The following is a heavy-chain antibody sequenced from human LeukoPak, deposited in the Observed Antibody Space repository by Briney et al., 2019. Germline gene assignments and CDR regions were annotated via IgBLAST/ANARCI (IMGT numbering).Heavy chain of an antibody. CDR2: ISGSGGST. V-gene: IGHV3-23*01. CDR1: GFTFSSYA. Sequence: GGSLRLSCAASGFTFSSYAMSWVRQAPGKGLEWVSAISGSGGSTYYADSVKGRFTISRDNSKNTLYPQMNSLRAEDTAVYYCAKTYCSGGSCYWYFDLWGRGTLVTVSS. D-gene: IGHD2-15*01. J-gene: IGHJ2*01. CDR3: AKTYCSGGSCYWYFDL.